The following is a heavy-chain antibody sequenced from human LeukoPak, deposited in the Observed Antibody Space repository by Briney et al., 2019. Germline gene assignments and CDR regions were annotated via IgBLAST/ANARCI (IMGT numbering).Heavy chain of an antibody. Sequence: SETLSLXCTVSGGSISSGSYYWSWIRQPAGKGLEWIGRIYTSGSTNYNPSLKSRVTISVDTSKNQFSLKLSSVTAADTAVYYCASQYYDFLSGTSNDWLLTDYWGQGTLVTVSS. V-gene: IGHV4-61*02. CDR2: IYTSGST. CDR3: ASQYYDFLSGTSNDWLLTDY. J-gene: IGHJ4*02. D-gene: IGHD3-3*01. CDR1: GGSISSGSYY.